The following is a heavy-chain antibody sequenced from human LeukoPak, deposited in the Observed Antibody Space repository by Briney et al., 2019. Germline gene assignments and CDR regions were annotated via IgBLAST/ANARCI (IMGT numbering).Heavy chain of an antibody. CDR1: GFTFSSYW. D-gene: IGHD6-13*01. J-gene: IGHJ2*01. CDR2: IKQDGSEK. Sequence: GGSLRLSCAASGFTFSSYWMSWVRQAPGKGLEWVANIKQDGSEKDYVDSVKGRFTISRDNAKNSLYLQMNSLRAEDTAVYYCARGRYSSSRALRYFDLWGRGTLVTVSS. CDR3: ARGRYSSSRALRYFDL. V-gene: IGHV3-7*01.